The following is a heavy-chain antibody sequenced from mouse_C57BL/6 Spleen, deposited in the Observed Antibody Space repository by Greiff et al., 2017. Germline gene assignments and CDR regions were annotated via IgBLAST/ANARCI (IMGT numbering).Heavy chain of an antibody. V-gene: IGHV1-64*01. CDR1: GYTFSSYW. CDR3: ARGDNDFAY. Sequence: QVQLQQPGAELVKPGASVKLSCKASGYTFSSYWMHWVKQRPGQGLEWIGKIHPNSGSTNYNEKFKSKATLTVDKSSSTAYMQLSSLTSEDSAVYYCARGDNDFAYWGQGTLVTVSA. J-gene: IGHJ3*01. D-gene: IGHD3-3*01. CDR2: IHPNSGST.